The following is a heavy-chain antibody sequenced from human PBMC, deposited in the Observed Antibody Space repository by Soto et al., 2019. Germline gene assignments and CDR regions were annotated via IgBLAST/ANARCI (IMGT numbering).Heavy chain of an antibody. CDR2: ISYSGST. D-gene: IGHD4-17*01. CDR3: ATRPSSDYFIPYFDF. J-gene: IGHJ4*02. V-gene: IGHV4-31*03. Sequence: QVQLQESGPGLVQPSQTLSLACTVSGGSISRGGQYWSWIRQYPGRGLEWIGYISYSGSTHYNPSLQSRVAMSVDTSKNQFSLRLSSVTAADTAVYYCATRPSSDYFIPYFDFWGQGALVTVSS. CDR1: GGSISRGGQY.